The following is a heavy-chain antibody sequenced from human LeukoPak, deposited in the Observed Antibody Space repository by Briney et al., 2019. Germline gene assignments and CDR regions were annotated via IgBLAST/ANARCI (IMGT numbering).Heavy chain of an antibody. CDR1: GFTFNGYA. Sequence: GGSLRLSCAASGFTFNGYAMSWVRQAPGKGLEWVSSISSSSSYIYYADSVKGRFTISRDNAKNSLCLQMNSLRAEDTAVYYCARADSSSWYDNWFDPWGQGTLVTVSS. CDR3: ARADSSSWYDNWFDP. J-gene: IGHJ5*02. D-gene: IGHD6-13*01. V-gene: IGHV3-21*01. CDR2: ISSSSSYI.